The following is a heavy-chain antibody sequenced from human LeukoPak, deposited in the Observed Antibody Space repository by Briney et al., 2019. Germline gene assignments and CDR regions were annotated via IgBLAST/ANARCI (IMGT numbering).Heavy chain of an antibody. J-gene: IGHJ6*02. CDR1: GFTFSSYG. D-gene: IGHD1-26*01. V-gene: IGHV3-23*01. CDR3: AKRPPYSDTWFVMDV. CDR2: ISGGGTTT. Sequence: PGGSLRLSCAASGFTFSSYGMSWVRQAPGKGLEWVSAISGGGTTTYYADSVKGRFTVSRDNSKNTMFLQMNSLRAEDTAVYYCAKRPPYSDTWFVMDVWGQGTTVTVSS.